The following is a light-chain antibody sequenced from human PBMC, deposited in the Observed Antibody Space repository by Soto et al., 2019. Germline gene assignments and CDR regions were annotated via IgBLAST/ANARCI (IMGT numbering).Light chain of an antibody. J-gene: IGKJ4*01. CDR2: ALS. CDR1: QPISTS. CDR3: QQSYSTPLT. V-gene: IGKV1-39*01. Sequence: DIQVTQSPSSLSASIGDRVIITCRASQPISTSLHWFQQKPGKAPKLLIYALSNLQSGVPSRFSGRGTGTEFPLIISSLQPEDVGNYFCQQSYSTPLTFCGGTKVQI.